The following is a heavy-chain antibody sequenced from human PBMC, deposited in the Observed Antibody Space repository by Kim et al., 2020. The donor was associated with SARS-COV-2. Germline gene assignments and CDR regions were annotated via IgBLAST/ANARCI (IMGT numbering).Heavy chain of an antibody. CDR2: IFHTGDT. V-gene: IGHV4-59*08. Sequence: SETLSLTCTVSGVSITTFYWSWFRQSPGRGLESIGYIFHTGDTNTNPSLKSRASISIDTSTSQFSLRLTSLTAADTALYYCSRSARVPDYWCLGILVTVS. CDR3: SRSARVPDY. J-gene: IGHJ4*02. CDR1: GVSITTFY.